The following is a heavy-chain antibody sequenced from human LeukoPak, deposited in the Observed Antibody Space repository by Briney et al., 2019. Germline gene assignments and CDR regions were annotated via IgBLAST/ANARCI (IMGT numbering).Heavy chain of an antibody. Sequence: GGSLRLSCAASRFTFSSYAMSWVRQAPGKSLEWVSGIGGSGSRTYYADSVKGRFTISRDNSKNTLYLQMNSLRAEDTAIYYCAKKYGVTVYGSGLNYFDYWGQGTLVTVSS. CDR2: IGGSGSRT. J-gene: IGHJ4*02. CDR1: RFTFSSYA. V-gene: IGHV3-23*01. D-gene: IGHD6-19*01. CDR3: AKKYGVTVYGSGLNYFDY.